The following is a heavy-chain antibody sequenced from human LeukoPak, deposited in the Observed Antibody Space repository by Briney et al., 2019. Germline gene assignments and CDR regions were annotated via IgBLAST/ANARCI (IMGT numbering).Heavy chain of an antibody. Sequence: SSETLSLTCAVSGGSISSGGYSWSWIRQPPGKGLEWIGYIYHSGSTYYNPSLKSRVTISVGRSKNQFSLKLSSVTAADTAVYYCARALYCSSTSCSYFDYWGQGTLVTVSS. CDR2: IYHSGST. D-gene: IGHD2-2*01. V-gene: IGHV4-30-2*01. CDR3: ARALYCSSTSCSYFDY. J-gene: IGHJ4*02. CDR1: GGSISSGGYS.